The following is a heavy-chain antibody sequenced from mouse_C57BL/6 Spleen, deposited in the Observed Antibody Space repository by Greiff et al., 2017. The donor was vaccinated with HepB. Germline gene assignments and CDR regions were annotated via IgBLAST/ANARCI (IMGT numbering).Heavy chain of an antibody. D-gene: IGHD2-1*01. CDR1: GYAFSSSW. Sequence: VQLVESGPELVKPGASVKISCKASGYAFSSSWMNWVKQRPGKGLEWIGRIYPGDGDTNYNGKFKGKATLTADKSSSTAYMQLSSLTSEDSAVYFCARSKVDYGNYDWYFDVWGTGTTVTVSS. CDR2: IYPGDGDT. J-gene: IGHJ1*03. V-gene: IGHV1-82*01. CDR3: ARSKVDYGNYDWYFDV.